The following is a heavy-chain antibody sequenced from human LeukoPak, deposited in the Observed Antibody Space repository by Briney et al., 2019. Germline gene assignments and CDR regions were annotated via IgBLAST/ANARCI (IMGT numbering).Heavy chain of an antibody. CDR2: ITASDTTK. V-gene: IGHV3-48*01. D-gene: IGHD6-13*01. CDR1: GFTFDDHG. J-gene: IGHJ5*02. Sequence: PGGSLRLSCAVSGFTFDDHGMSWVRQAPGKGPEWVAYITASDTTKYYADSVKGRFTISRDNAKKSLFLQMNSLRAEDTAVYYCAAASAFSSSWRSWGQGTVVSVSS. CDR3: AAASAFSSSWRS.